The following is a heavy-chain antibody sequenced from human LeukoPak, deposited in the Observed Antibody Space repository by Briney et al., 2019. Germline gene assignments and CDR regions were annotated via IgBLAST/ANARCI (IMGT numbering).Heavy chain of an antibody. CDR2: INPSGGST. CDR3: ARALIAARPGWFDP. V-gene: IGHV1-46*01. Sequence: ASVKVSCKVSGYTLTELSMHWVRQAPGQGLEWMGIINPSGGSTSYAQKFQGRVTMTRDTSTSTVYMELSSLRSEDTAVYYCARALIAARPGWFDPWGQGTLVTVSS. CDR1: GYTLTELS. J-gene: IGHJ5*02. D-gene: IGHD6-6*01.